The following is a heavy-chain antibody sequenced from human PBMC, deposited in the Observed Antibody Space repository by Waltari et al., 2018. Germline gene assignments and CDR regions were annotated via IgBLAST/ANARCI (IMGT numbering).Heavy chain of an antibody. D-gene: IGHD3-22*01. Sequence: QVQLVQSGAEVKKPGSSVKVSCKASGGTFSSYTISWVRQAPGQGLEWMGRIIPIFGTANYAQKCQGRVTITADESTSTAYMELSSLRSEDTAVYYCARGRSGYYSYYYYYGMDVWGQGTTVTVSS. CDR3: ARGRSGYYSYYYYYGMDV. J-gene: IGHJ6*02. V-gene: IGHV1-69*08. CDR1: GGTFSSYT. CDR2: IIPIFGTA.